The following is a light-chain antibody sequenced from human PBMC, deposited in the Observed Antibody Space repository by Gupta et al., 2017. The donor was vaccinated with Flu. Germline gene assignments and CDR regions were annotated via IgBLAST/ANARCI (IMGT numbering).Light chain of an antibody. Sequence: ATLSLSPGERATLSCRASQSVSSYLAWYQQKPGQAPRLLIYDASNRATGIPARFSGSGSGTDFTLTISSREPEDFAVYYCQQHSNWPPLTFGGGTKVEIK. CDR2: DAS. CDR1: QSVSSY. J-gene: IGKJ4*01. CDR3: QQHSNWPPLT. V-gene: IGKV3-11*01.